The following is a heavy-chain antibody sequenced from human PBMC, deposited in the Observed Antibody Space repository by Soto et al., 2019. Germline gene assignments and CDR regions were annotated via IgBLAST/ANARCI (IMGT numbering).Heavy chain of an antibody. CDR3: SRDSIPPYGSDDFDI. CDR1: GFTVSSKY. Sequence: GGSLRLSCAASGFTVSSKYMSWVRQAPGKGLEWVSVIYSGSFTYYADSVKGRFTISRDNAKNTVYLQMNSLRAEDTAVYYCSRDSIPPYGSDDFDIWGQGTVVTVSS. J-gene: IGHJ3*02. D-gene: IGHD2-2*01. V-gene: IGHV3-66*01. CDR2: IYSGSFT.